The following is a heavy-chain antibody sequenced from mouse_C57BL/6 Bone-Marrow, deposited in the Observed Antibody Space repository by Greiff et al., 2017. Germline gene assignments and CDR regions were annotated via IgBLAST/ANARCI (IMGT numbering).Heavy chain of an antibody. Sequence: EVQLQQSVAELVRPGASVKLSCTASGFNIKNTYMHWVKQRPDQGLEWIGRLATANGNTKYDPTFQGKATITADTASNTAYLQLSILTSEDTAIYYGAVIYEGLDYWGQGTTLTVSS. CDR3: AVIYEGLDY. CDR2: LATANGNT. CDR1: GFNIKNTY. J-gene: IGHJ2*01. D-gene: IGHD2-2*01. V-gene: IGHV14-3*01.